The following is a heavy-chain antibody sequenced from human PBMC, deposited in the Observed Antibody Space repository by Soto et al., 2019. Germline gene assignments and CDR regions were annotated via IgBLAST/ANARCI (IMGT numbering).Heavy chain of an antibody. V-gene: IGHV1-3*01. J-gene: IGHJ5*02. CDR1: GYTFTSYA. CDR2: INAGNGNT. Sequence: ASVKVSCKASGYTFTSYAMHWVRQAPGQRLEWMGWINAGNGNTKYSQKFQGRVTITRDTSASTAYMELSSLRSEDTAVYYCARDPSSKYSSSWSRPVWFDPWGQGTLVTVSS. D-gene: IGHD6-13*01. CDR3: ARDPSSKYSSSWSRPVWFDP.